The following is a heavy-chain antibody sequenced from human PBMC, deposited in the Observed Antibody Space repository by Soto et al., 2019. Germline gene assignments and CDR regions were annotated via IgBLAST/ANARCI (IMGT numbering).Heavy chain of an antibody. CDR3: ARIPPYGSGSYLAFDM. Sequence: SETLSLTCTVSGGSMSGSYWSWIRQPPGKRLEWIAYMYYTGDTNYNPSLKSRATISVDTSKSQFSLKVTSVTAADTAVYYCARIPPYGSGSYLAFDMWGQGTMVTVSS. CDR2: MYYTGDT. J-gene: IGHJ3*02. D-gene: IGHD3-10*01. CDR1: GGSMSGSY. V-gene: IGHV4-59*01.